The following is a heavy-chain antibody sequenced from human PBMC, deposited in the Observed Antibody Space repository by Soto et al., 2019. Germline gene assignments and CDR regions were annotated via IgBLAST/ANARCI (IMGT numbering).Heavy chain of an antibody. CDR2: IYYSGST. D-gene: IGHD3-10*01. CDR1: GGSISSYY. V-gene: IGHV4-59*01. J-gene: IGHJ4*02. Sequence: LSLTCTVSGGSISSYYWSWIRQPPGKGLEWIGYIYYSGSTNYNPSLKSRVTISVDTSKNQFSLKLSSVTAADTAVYYCARGGLVRQPWDYWGQGTLVTVSS. CDR3: ARGGLVRQPWDY.